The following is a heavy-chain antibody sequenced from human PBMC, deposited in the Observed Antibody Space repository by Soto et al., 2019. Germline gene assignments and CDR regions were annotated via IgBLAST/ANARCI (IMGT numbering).Heavy chain of an antibody. V-gene: IGHV1-69*01. J-gene: IGHJ6*02. CDR2: IIPIFGTA. CDR3: ASGGYYSTHYGMDV. D-gene: IGHD3-3*01. Sequence: PGQGLEWMGGIIPIFGTANYAQKFQGRVTITADESTSTAYMELSSLRSEDTAVYYCASGGYYSTHYGMDVWGQGTTVTVSS.